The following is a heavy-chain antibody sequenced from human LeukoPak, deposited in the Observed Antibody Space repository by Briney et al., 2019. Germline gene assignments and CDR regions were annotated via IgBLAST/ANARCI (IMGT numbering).Heavy chain of an antibody. D-gene: IGHD5-24*01. CDR2: INPNSGGT. J-gene: IGHJ4*02. Sequence: ASVKVSCKASGGTFSSYAISWVRQAPGQGLEWMGWINPNSGGTNYAQKFQGRVTMTRDTSISTAYMELSRLRSDDTAVYYCAGGRDGYNNYDYWGQGTLVTVSS. CDR3: AGGRDGYNNYDY. CDR1: GGTFSSYA. V-gene: IGHV1-2*02.